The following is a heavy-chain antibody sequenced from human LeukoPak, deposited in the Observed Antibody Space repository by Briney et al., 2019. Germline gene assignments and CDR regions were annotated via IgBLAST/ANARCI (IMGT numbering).Heavy chain of an antibody. J-gene: IGHJ4*02. D-gene: IGHD2-21*01. CDR1: GFTFSNHG. V-gene: IGHV3-48*04. Sequence: GGSLRLSCAASGFTFSNHGMNWVRQAPGKGLEWVSYISSSGSTIYYADSVKGRFTISRDNAKNSLYLQMNRLRPEDAAVYYCAKAPVTTCRGAYCYPFDYWGQGTLVTVSS. CDR2: ISSSGSTI. CDR3: AKAPVTTCRGAYCYPFDY.